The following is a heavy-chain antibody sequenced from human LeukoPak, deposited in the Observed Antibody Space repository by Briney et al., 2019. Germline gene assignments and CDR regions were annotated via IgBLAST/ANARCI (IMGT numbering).Heavy chain of an antibody. Sequence: ASVKVSCKASGGTFSSYAISWVRQAPGQGLEWMGGIIPIFGTANYAQKFQGRVTITADESTSTAYMELSSLRSEGTAVYYCAREESDYGDYVHWGQGTLVTVSS. V-gene: IGHV1-69*13. CDR2: IIPIFGTA. CDR1: GGTFSSYA. CDR3: AREESDYGDYVH. D-gene: IGHD4-17*01. J-gene: IGHJ4*02.